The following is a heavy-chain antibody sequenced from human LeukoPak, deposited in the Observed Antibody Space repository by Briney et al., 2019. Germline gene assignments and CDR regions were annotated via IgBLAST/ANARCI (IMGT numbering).Heavy chain of an antibody. CDR2: IYYSGST. CDR3: ARGATTLGYNYFHY. J-gene: IGHJ4*02. V-gene: IGHV4-59*08. CDR1: GGSISNYY. Sequence: SETLSLTCTVSGGSISNYYWSWIRQPPGKGLEWIGYIYYSGSTNYNPSLKSRVTISVDTSKNQFSLKLSSVTAADTAVYYCARGATTLGYNYFHYRGQGTLVTVSS. D-gene: IGHD5-24*01.